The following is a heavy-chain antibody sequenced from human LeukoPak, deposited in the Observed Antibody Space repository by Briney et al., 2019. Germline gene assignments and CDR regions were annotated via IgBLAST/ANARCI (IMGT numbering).Heavy chain of an antibody. J-gene: IGHJ5*02. Sequence: PSETLSLTCAVSGGSITNFYWGWIRQPPGKGLEWIGDIYYSGRTKYSPSLKSRVTISVDTSKNQFSLKLNSVTAADTAVYYCARDRRSGYDSTPWFDPWGQGTLVTVSS. CDR1: GGSITNFY. V-gene: IGHV4-59*01. CDR2: IYYSGRT. CDR3: ARDRRSGYDSTPWFDP. D-gene: IGHD5-12*01.